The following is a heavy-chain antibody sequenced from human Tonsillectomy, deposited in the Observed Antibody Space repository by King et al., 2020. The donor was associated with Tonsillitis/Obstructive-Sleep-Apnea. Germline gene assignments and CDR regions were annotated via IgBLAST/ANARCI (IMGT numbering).Heavy chain of an antibody. D-gene: IGHD2/OR15-2a*01. Sequence: VQLVQSGGGLVQPGGSLRLSCAASGFTFSSYAMIWVRQAPGKGLEWVSDISGSGGSTYYAYSVKGQVTISRDKSKNTMYLHMNSLRAEDTAVYYCAKDHQDSSPPYFYYYMGVWGKGTTVTVSS. CDR2: ISGSGGST. CDR1: GFTFSSYA. CDR3: AKDHQDSSPPYFYYYMGV. J-gene: IGHJ6*03. V-gene: IGHV3-23*04.